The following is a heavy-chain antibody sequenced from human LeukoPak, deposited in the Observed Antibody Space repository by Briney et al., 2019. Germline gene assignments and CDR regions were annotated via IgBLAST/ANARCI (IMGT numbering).Heavy chain of an antibody. D-gene: IGHD5-12*01. J-gene: IGHJ4*02. CDR1: GDSISNNY. V-gene: IGHV4-59*07. Sequence: PSDTLSLTCTLSGDSISNNYWSWTRHPPGKGLECIGYLGSTNYHPSLRSRVTISGDTSKTQFSLKLSSVTAADTAIYYCARVKRRAGYSGYGDFDYWGQGTLVTVSS. CDR2: LGST. CDR3: ARVKRRAGYSGYGDFDY.